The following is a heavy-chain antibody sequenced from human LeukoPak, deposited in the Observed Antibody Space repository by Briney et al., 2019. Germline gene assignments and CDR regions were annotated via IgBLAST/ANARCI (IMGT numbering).Heavy chain of an antibody. CDR2: FDPEDAET. V-gene: IGHV1-24*01. CDR3: ATHKNHYDSSGFGY. D-gene: IGHD3-22*01. CDR1: GYTLTELS. J-gene: IGHJ4*02. Sequence: ASVKVSCKVSGYTLTELSMHWVRQAPGKGLEWMGGFDPEDAETIYAQKFQGRVTMTEDTSTDTAYMELSSLRSEDTAVYYCATHKNHYDSSGFGYWGQGTLVTVSS.